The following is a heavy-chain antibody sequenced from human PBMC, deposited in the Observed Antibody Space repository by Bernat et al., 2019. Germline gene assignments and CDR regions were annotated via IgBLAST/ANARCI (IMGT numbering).Heavy chain of an antibody. CDR3: AREGPVTGDYYYYMDV. D-gene: IGHD2-21*02. CDR1: GGTFSSYA. Sequence: QVQLGQSGSDVKKPGSSVKVSCKASGGTFSSYAISWVRQAPGQGLEWMGGIIPIFGTANYAQKFQGRVTITADKSTSTAYMELSSLRSEDTAVYYCAREGPVTGDYYYYMDVWGKGTTVIVS. J-gene: IGHJ6*03. V-gene: IGHV1-69*06. CDR2: IIPIFGTA.